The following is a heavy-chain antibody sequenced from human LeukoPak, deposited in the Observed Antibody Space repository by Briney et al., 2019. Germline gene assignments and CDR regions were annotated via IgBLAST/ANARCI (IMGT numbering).Heavy chain of an antibody. Sequence: ASVKVSCKASGYTFTSYYMHWVRQAPGQGLEWMGIINPSGGSTSYAQKFQGRVTMTRDTSISTAYMELSRLRSDDTAVYYCARDYRGATDYWGQGTLVTVSS. D-gene: IGHD1-26*01. J-gene: IGHJ4*02. CDR1: GYTFTSYY. CDR3: ARDYRGATDY. V-gene: IGHV1-46*01. CDR2: INPSGGST.